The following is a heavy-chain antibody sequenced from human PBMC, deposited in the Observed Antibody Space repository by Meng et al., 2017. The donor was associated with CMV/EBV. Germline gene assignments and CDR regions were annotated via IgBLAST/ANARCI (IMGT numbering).Heavy chain of an antibody. CDR2: IYYSGST. V-gene: IGHV4-59*01. J-gene: IGHJ6*02. D-gene: IGHD3-22*01. CDR3: ARTNYYDSSGYSGGYYYYGMDV. Sequence: SETLSLTRTVSGGSISSYYWSWIRQPPGKGLEWIGYIYYSGSTNYNPSLKSRVTISVDTSKNQFSLKLSSVTAADTAVYYCARTNYYDSSGYSGGYYYYGMDVWGQGTTVTVSS. CDR1: GGSISSYY.